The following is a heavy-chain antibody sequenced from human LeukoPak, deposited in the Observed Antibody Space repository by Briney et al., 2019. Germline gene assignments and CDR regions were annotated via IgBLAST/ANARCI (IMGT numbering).Heavy chain of an antibody. CDR2: IYYSGST. D-gene: IGHD4-17*01. CDR1: GGSVSSGSYY. CDR3: ARETYGRYFDY. V-gene: IGHV4-61*01. Sequence: SETLSLTCTVSGGSVSSGSYYWSWIRQPPGKGLEWIGYIYYSGSTNYNPSLGSRVTISVDTSKNQFSLKLSSVTAADTAVYCCARETYGRYFDYWGQGTLVTVSS. J-gene: IGHJ4*02.